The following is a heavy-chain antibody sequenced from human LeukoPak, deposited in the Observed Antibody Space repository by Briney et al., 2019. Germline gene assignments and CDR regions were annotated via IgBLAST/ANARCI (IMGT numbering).Heavy chain of an antibody. CDR3: ARDSSPDALPYMDA. CDR1: GGSMKRSY. Sequence: PSETLSLTCLVSGGSMKRSYWTWIRQAPGKGLEWIGNIDDSGNTNYSPSLKSRVTISLDTSKNQFSLRVTSVTAADRGLYFCARDSSPDALPYMDAWGKGTTVTV. V-gene: IGHV4-59*01. J-gene: IGHJ6*03. D-gene: IGHD6-6*01. CDR2: IDDSGNT.